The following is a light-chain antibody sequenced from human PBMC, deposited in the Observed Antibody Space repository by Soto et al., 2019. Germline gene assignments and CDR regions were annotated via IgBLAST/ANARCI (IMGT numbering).Light chain of an antibody. J-gene: IGLJ3*02. Sequence: QAVVTQPASVSGSPGQSITISCTATSSDVGSYNLVSWYQQHPGNAPKLMIYEGSKRPSGVSNRFSGSRSGNTASLTISGLQAEDEADYYCCSYAGSSTFWVFGGGTKVTVL. CDR2: EGS. CDR3: CSYAGSSTFWV. CDR1: SSDVGSYNL. V-gene: IGLV2-23*03.